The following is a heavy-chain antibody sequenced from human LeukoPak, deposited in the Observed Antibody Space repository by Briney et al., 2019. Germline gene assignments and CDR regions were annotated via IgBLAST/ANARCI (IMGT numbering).Heavy chain of an antibody. CDR2: IYYSGST. V-gene: IGHV4-59*12. CDR3: ARNYDSSGYTTFAY. Sequence: PSETVPLTCSVFGGSISSYFWSWSRQPPGKGLEWIGNIYYSGSTNYNPSLKSRVTISVDTSKNQFSLKLSSVTAADTAVYYCARNYDSSGYTTFAYWGQGTLVTVSS. CDR1: GGSISSYF. D-gene: IGHD3-22*01. J-gene: IGHJ4*02.